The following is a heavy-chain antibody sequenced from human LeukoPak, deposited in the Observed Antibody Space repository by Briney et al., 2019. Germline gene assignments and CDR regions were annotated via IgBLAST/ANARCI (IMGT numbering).Heavy chain of an antibody. CDR3: ARASYRYFDY. CDR2: ISSSGSTI. Sequence: PGGSLRLSCAASGFTFSSYEMNWVRQAPGKGLEWVSYISSSGSTIYYADSVKGRFTISRDNAKNSLYLQMNSLRAEDTAVYYCARASYRYFDYWGQGTLVTVSS. J-gene: IGHJ4*02. CDR1: GFTFSSYE. V-gene: IGHV3-48*03. D-gene: IGHD1-26*01.